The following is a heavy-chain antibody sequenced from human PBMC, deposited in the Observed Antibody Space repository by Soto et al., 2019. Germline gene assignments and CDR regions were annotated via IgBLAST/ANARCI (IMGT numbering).Heavy chain of an antibody. J-gene: IGHJ4*02. V-gene: IGHV1-69*08. CDR3: ARDLAYYDSSGYYL. CDR2: IIPILGIA. D-gene: IGHD3-22*01. Sequence: QVQLVQSGAEVKKPGSSVKVSCKASGGTFSSYTISWVRQAPGQELEWMGRIIPILGIANYAQKFQGRVTITADKSTSTAYMELSSLRSEDTAVYYCARDLAYYDSSGYYLWGQGTLVTVSS. CDR1: GGTFSSYT.